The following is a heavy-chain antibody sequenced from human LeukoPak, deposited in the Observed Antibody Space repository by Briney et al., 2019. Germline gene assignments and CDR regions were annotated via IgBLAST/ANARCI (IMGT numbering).Heavy chain of an antibody. V-gene: IGHV5-51*01. CDR2: IYPGDSDT. CDR1: GYSFTSYW. J-gene: IGHJ4*02. Sequence: GEPLKISCKGSGYSFTSYWIGWARQMPGKGLEWMGIIYPGDSDTRYSPSFQGQVTISADKSISTAFLQWSGLKASDTAMYYCARRCISTACFDSWGQGTLVTVSS. CDR3: ARRCISTACFDS. D-gene: IGHD2-2*01.